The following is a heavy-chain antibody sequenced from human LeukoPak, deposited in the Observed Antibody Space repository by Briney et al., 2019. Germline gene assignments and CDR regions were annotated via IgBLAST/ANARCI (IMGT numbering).Heavy chain of an antibody. CDR1: GFTFRIYA. D-gene: IGHD4-17*01. CDR2: ISVNGDDT. J-gene: IGHJ3*02. CDR3: AKDWRDYGDFHAFDM. V-gene: IGHV3-23*01. Sequence: PGGSLRLSCAASGFTFRIYAMNWVRQAPGKGLEWVSSISVNGDDTYYADSVKGRFTISRDNSKNTLYLQMNSQRAEDTAMYYCAKDWRDYGDFHAFDMWGQGTMVTVSS.